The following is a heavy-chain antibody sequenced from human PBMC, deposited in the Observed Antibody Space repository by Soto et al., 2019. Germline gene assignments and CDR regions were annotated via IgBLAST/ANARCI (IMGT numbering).Heavy chain of an antibody. V-gene: IGHV3-33*01. CDR3: ARDPSGSYPPDY. CDR2: IWYDGSNK. Sequence: LRLSCAASGFTFSSYGMHWVRQAPGKGLEWVAVIWYDGSNKYYADSVKGRFTISRDNSKNTLYLQMNSLRAEDTAVYYCARDPSGSYPPDYWGQGALVTVSS. D-gene: IGHD1-26*01. J-gene: IGHJ4*02. CDR1: GFTFSSYG.